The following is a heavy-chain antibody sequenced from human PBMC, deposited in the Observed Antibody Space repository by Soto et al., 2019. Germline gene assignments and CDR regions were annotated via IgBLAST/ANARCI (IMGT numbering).Heavy chain of an antibody. CDR3: VEGWNDF. Sequence: EVQMVQSGGDLVKPGGSLRLSCVTSGFMFSSAWMNWVRQAPGKGLEWVDRIKSKGDGGARDYAAPVKGRFTISRDDSKTTVHLQMNSLRAEDTAVYYCVEGWNDFWGQGTLVTVSS. J-gene: IGHJ4*02. D-gene: IGHD1-1*01. CDR1: GFMFSSAW. V-gene: IGHV3-15*01. CDR2: IKSKGDGGAR.